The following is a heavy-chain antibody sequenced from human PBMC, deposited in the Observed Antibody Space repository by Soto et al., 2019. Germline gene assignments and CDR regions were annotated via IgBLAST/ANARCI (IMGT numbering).Heavy chain of an antibody. CDR3: AKNQGVELVPLATVDWFDP. CDR1: GFIFENFV. J-gene: IGHJ5*02. Sequence: PGGSLRLSCAASGFIFENFVMSWVRQAPGKGLEWISSISGSGFKKYYADSVKGRFTISRDNSKSTVYLELNNLSAEDTAVYHCAKNQGVELVPLATVDWFDPWGQGAVVTV. V-gene: IGHV3-23*01. CDR2: ISGSGFKK. D-gene: IGHD1-26*01.